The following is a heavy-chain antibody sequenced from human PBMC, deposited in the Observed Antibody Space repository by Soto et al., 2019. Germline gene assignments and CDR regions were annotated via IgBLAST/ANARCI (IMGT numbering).Heavy chain of an antibody. CDR1: GFTFSDHY. V-gene: IGHV3-11*06. CDR2: SSNSGSFT. J-gene: IGHJ3*02. CDR3: ARGGFYAFDI. Sequence: PGGSLRLSCAASGFTFSDHYMSWIRQAPGKGLEWIGYSSNSGSFTRYADSVKGRFTISRDNARNSLYLQMNSLRAEDTAVYYCARGGFYAFDIWGQGTMVIASS.